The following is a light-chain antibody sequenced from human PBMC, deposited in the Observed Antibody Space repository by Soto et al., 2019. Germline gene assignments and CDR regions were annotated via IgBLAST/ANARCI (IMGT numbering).Light chain of an antibody. CDR1: QSISSW. CDR2: KAS. J-gene: IGKJ4*01. V-gene: IGKV1-5*03. CDR3: QQYNSYPPT. Sequence: DIQMTQSPSTLSASLGDRVTITCRASQSISSWLAWYQQKPGKAPKLLIYKASSLESGVPSRFSGSGSGTEFTLTISSLQPDDFVTYYCQQYNSYPPTFGGGTKVDIK.